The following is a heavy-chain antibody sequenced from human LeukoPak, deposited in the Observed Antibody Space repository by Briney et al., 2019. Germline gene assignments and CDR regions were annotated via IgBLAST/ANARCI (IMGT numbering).Heavy chain of an antibody. Sequence: GESLKISCKGSGYYFTSYWIGWVRQMPGKGLEWMGIIYPGDSDTRSSPSFQGQVTISVDKSIDTAYLQWSSLKASDTGMYYCARQSGSYRSGIDYWGQGTLVTVSS. CDR1: GYYFTSYW. D-gene: IGHD1-26*01. CDR2: IYPGDSDT. CDR3: ARQSGSYRSGIDY. J-gene: IGHJ4*02. V-gene: IGHV5-51*01.